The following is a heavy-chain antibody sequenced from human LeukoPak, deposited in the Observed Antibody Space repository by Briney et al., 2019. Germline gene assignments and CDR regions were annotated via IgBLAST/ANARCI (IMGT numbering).Heavy chain of an antibody. V-gene: IGHV4-34*01. CDR1: GGSFSRYH. D-gene: IGHD3-3*02. CDR3: ARGATISETGYFDF. J-gene: IGHJ4*03. Sequence: SETLSLTCAVYGGSFSRYHWSWIRKSPGKGLEWIAEIDHRGDTNYNPSVKSRVTISVDTSKSQFSLKVRSLSAADTAVYYCARGATISETGYFDFWGQGTLVTVSS. CDR2: IDHRGDT.